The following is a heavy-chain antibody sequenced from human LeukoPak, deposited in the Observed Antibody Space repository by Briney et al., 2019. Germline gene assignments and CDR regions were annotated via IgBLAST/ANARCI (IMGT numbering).Heavy chain of an antibody. V-gene: IGHV1-2*02. CDR2: INPNSGGT. D-gene: IGHD3-22*01. CDR3: AREVIYYDSSGLPCTYFDY. J-gene: IGHJ4*02. Sequence: ASVKVSCKASGYTFTSYYMHWVRQAPGQGLEWMGWINPNSGGTNYAQKFQGRVTMTRDTSISTAYMELSRLRSDDTAVYYCAREVIYYDSSGLPCTYFDYWGQGTLVTVSS. CDR1: GYTFTSYY.